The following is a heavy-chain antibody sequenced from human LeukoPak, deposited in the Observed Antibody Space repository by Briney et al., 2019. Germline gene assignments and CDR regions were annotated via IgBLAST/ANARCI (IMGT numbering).Heavy chain of an antibody. CDR1: GFTVSSNY. CDR2: IYSGGST. Sequence: GGSLRLSCAASGFTVSSNYMSWVRQAPGKGLEWVSVIYSGGSTYYADSVKGRLTISRDNAKNSLYLQMNSLRAEDTAVYYCARKSEGDAFDIWGQGTMVTVSS. J-gene: IGHJ3*02. CDR3: ARKSEGDAFDI. V-gene: IGHV3-53*01.